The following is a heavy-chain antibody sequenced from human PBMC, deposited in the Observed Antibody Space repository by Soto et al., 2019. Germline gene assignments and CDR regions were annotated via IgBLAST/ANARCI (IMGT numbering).Heavy chain of an antibody. D-gene: IGHD4-4*01. CDR1: GDSISSDDYY. CDR2: ISYSRTT. CDR3: DRSHAYSAYRSDC. V-gene: IGHV4-30-4*01. J-gene: IGHJ4*02. Sequence: PSETLSLTCTVSGDSISSDDYYWSWIRHPPGKGLEWIGYISYSRTTSYNPSLKSRVLFSVDSSKKKFSLKLTSVTAADTAVYYCDRSHAYSAYRSDCLGQGSLVTVS.